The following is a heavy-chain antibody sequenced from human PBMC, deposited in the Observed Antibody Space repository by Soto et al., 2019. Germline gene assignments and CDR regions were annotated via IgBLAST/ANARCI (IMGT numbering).Heavy chain of an antibody. CDR3: ARHKGGYYSGVDV. CDR1: RCSISSNSYY. Sequence: SDTLSLTCTVSRCSISSNSYYWAWIRQPPGKGLEWIGNIYYSGATYYNQSLKSRVTISVDTSKNQFSLKLSSVTAADTAVYYCARHKGGYYSGVDVWGQGTTVT. D-gene: IGHD3-16*01. CDR2: IYYSGAT. J-gene: IGHJ6*02. V-gene: IGHV4-39*01.